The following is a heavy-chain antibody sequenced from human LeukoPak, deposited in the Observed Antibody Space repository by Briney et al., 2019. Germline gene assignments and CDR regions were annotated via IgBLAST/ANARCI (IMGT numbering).Heavy chain of an antibody. J-gene: IGHJ5*02. CDR3: AKDDGGVVVPAAHTNWFDP. CDR2: ISGSGGST. Sequence: GGSLRLSCAGSGFTFSSYAMSWVRQAPGKGLEWVSAISGSGGSTYYADSVKGRFTISRDNSKNTLYLQMNSLRAEDTAVYYCAKDDGGVVVPAAHTNWFDPWGQGTLVTVSS. D-gene: IGHD2-2*01. V-gene: IGHV3-23*01. CDR1: GFTFSSYA.